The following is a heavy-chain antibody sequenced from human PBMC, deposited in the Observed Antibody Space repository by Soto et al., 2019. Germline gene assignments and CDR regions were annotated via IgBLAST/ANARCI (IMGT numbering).Heavy chain of an antibody. V-gene: IGHV3-49*03. CDR1: GLTFCDNA. Sequence: GGSLRLSCTASGLTFCDNAMSWFRQAPGKGLEWVGFIRSTGYGGTTEYAASVKGGFTISRDDSKSIAYLQMNSLKTEDTAVYYCARGLGSSGWYSPWDAFDIWGQGTMVTVS. J-gene: IGHJ3*02. D-gene: IGHD6-19*01. CDR2: IRSTGYGGTT. CDR3: ARGLGSSGWYSPWDAFDI.